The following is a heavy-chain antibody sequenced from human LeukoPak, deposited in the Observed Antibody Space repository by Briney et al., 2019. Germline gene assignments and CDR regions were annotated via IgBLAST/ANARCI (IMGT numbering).Heavy chain of an antibody. V-gene: IGHV3-23*01. CDR1: GFTFSGYA. Sequence: GGSLRLSCAASGFTFSGYAMSWVRQAPGKGLEWVSAISGSGGSTYYADSVKGRFTISRDNSKNTLYLQMNSLRAEDTAVYYCAKSYDFWSGYYPFFDYWGQGTLVTVSS. CDR2: ISGSGGST. D-gene: IGHD3-3*01. J-gene: IGHJ4*02. CDR3: AKSYDFWSGYYPFFDY.